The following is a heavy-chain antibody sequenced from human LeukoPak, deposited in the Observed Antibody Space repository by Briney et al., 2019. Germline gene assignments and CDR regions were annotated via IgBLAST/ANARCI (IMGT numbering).Heavy chain of an antibody. D-gene: IGHD5-18*01. V-gene: IGHV4-34*01. CDR2: INHSGST. CDR3: ARDAGYSYGYQVDY. Sequence: KPSETLSLTCAVYGGSFSGYYWSWIRQPPGKGLEWIGEINHSGSTNYNPSLKSRVTISVDTSKNQFSLKLSSVTAADTAVYYCARDAGYSYGYQVDYWGQGTLVTVSS. J-gene: IGHJ4*02. CDR1: GGSFSGYY.